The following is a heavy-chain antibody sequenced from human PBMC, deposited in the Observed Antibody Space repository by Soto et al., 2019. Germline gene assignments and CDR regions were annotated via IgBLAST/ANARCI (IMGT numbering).Heavy chain of an antibody. Sequence: RGSLRLSCAASGFTFSSYAMHWVRQAPGKGLEWVAVISYDGSNKYYADSVKGRFTISRDNSKNTLYLQMNSLRAEDTAVYYCARGSGYCSGGSCYSGYFQHWGQGTLVTVSS. D-gene: IGHD2-15*01. CDR3: ARGSGYCSGGSCYSGYFQH. J-gene: IGHJ1*01. CDR1: GFTFSSYA. CDR2: ISYDGSNK. V-gene: IGHV3-30-3*01.